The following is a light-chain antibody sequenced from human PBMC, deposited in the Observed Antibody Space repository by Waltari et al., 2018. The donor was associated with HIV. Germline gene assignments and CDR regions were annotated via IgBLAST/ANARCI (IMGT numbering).Light chain of an antibody. Sequence: QPVLTQPSSVSASLGSSVNVTCTLSAGYQPNILTWHQQRPGGAPRFLMKVEPSGLFNRGGGLTHRFSASAAGGDLTLTISNLQPEDEADYFCETWDNNVRVFGGGT. CDR1: AGYQPNI. CDR3: ETWDNNVRV. V-gene: IGLV4-60*03. J-gene: IGLJ2*01. CDR2: VEPSGLF.